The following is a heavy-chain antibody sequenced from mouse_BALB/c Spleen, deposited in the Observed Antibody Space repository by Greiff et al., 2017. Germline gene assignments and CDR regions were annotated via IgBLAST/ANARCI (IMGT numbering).Heavy chain of an antibody. D-gene: IGHD1-1*01. CDR2: ISYSGST. CDR3: ARITTVVEGYFDV. Sequence: EVKLQESGPSLVKPSQTLSLTCSVTGDSITSGYWNWIRKFPGNKLEYMGYISYSGSTYYNPSLKSRISITRDTSKNQYYLQLNSVTTEDTATYYCARITTVVEGYFDVWGAGTTVTVSS. V-gene: IGHV3-8*02. J-gene: IGHJ1*01. CDR1: GDSITSGY.